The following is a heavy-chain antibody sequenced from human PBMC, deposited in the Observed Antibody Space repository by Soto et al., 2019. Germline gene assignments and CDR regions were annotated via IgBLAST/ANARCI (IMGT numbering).Heavy chain of an antibody. CDR2: IRQDGSET. J-gene: IGHJ4*02. CDR1: GFTFTNYW. D-gene: IGHD1-1*01. Sequence: EVQLVESGGDLVQPGGSLRLSCEASGFTFTNYWMTWVRQVPGKGLEWVAIIRQDGSETKYVDSVKGRFTISRDNAKSTSYLQMTSLTDEDTAVYYCLTTTRDRPFDHWGQGTLVTVAS. V-gene: IGHV3-7*03. CDR3: LTTTRDRPFDH.